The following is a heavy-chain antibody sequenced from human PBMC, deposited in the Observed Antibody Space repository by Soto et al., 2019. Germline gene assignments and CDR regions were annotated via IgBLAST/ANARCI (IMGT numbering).Heavy chain of an antibody. V-gene: IGHV4-39*01. CDR3: AKVVVAANRHTDFDS. CDR2: LYNDGRI. D-gene: IGHD2-15*01. CDR1: VGSIKINNYY. J-gene: IGHJ4*02. Sequence: SETLPVRWTVSVGSIKINNYYWRWIPQPRGKGRACIASLYNDGRIYYSPSLKSRVTIPADTSKNQFSLKLKSVTAADTALYYCAKVVVAANRHTDFDSWGQGTMVTVSS.